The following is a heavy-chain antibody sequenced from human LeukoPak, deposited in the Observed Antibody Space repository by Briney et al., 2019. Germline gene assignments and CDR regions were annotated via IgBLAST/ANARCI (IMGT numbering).Heavy chain of an antibody. CDR2: IIPAFGTA. Sequence: GASVKVSCKGSGGTFSSYSISWVRQAPGQGLEWMGGIIPAFGTAHYAQKFQSRVTFTTDESTTTAYMELRSLGSEDTAVYYCASEGNYDSSGYSRYNYYYMDVWGKGTAVTVSS. CDR3: ASEGNYDSSGYSRYNYYYMDV. CDR1: GGTFSSYS. V-gene: IGHV1-69*05. D-gene: IGHD3-22*01. J-gene: IGHJ6*03.